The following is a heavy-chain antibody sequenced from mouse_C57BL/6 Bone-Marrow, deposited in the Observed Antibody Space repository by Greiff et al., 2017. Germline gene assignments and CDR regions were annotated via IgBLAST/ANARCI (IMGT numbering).Heavy chain of an antibody. CDR2: IYPGSGST. D-gene: IGHD1-1*01. J-gene: IGHJ4*01. CDR3: ARPTEYYYYAMEY. V-gene: IGHV1-55*01. Sequence: QVQLKQPGAELVKPGASVKMSCKASGYTFPSYWITWVKQRPGQGLAWIGDIYPGSGSTNYNEKFKSKATLTVDTSSSTAYMQLSSLTSEDSAVYYCARPTEYYYYAMEYWGQGTSVTVSS. CDR1: GYTFPSYW.